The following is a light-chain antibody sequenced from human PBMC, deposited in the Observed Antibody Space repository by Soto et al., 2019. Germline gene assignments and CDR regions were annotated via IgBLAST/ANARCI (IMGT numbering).Light chain of an antibody. V-gene: IGLV2-23*01. J-gene: IGLJ1*01. Sequence: QSALTQPASVSGSPGQSISISCTGTRSDLGSYNLVSWYQQRPGKAPKLMIFVGTKRPSGVSNRFSGSKSGNTASLTISGLQVDDEADYYCCSYAGSSTYVFGTGTKLTVL. CDR3: CSYAGSSTYV. CDR2: VGT. CDR1: RSDLGSYNL.